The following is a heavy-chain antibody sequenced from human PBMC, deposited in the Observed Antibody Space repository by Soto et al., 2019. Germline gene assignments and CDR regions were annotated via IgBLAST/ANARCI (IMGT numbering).Heavy chain of an antibody. Sequence: PGGSLRLSCAASGFTFSAYDMHWVRQTTGKGLEWVSAIGAADDPYYLGSVKGRFTISRENAKNSLYLQMNSLRAEDTAVYYCERAYSGRLPRRADYYFAMDVWGQGTTVTVSS. V-gene: IGHV3-13*05. CDR1: GFTFSAYD. CDR2: IGAADDP. CDR3: ERAYSGRLPRRADYYFAMDV. D-gene: IGHD2-15*01. J-gene: IGHJ6*02.